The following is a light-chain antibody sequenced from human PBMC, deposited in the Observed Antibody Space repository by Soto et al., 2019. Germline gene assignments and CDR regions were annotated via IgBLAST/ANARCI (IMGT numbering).Light chain of an antibody. CDR1: QSVSSNY. Sequence: ENVLTQSPCTLSFSPGERATLSCRASQSVSSNYVAWYQQKPGQAPRLLVYGASGRATGIPDRFSGSGSGTDFTLTISRLEPEDFAVYYCQKYGSSRWEFGQGTKVDIK. CDR2: GAS. V-gene: IGKV3-20*01. J-gene: IGKJ1*01. CDR3: QKYGSSRWE.